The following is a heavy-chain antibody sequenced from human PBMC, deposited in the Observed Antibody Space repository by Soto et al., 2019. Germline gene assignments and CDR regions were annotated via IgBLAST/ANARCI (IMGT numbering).Heavy chain of an antibody. J-gene: IGHJ4*02. Sequence: WGSLIICCGGSVFSVSNYSMNWVRQAPGKGLEWVASISHDASRQYYSDSVKGRFTISRDNSKNTLYLQMNSLRAEDTAVYYCAREDRIAVAGADYWGQGTLVTVSS. CDR2: ISHDASRQ. CDR1: VFSVSNYS. CDR3: AREDRIAVAGADY. V-gene: IGHV3-33*05. D-gene: IGHD6-19*01.